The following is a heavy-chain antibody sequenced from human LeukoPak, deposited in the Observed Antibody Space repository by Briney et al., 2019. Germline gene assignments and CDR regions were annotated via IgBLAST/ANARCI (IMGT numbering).Heavy chain of an antibody. V-gene: IGHV3-13*04. CDR2: IDTAGNT. D-gene: IGHD3-16*01. CDR1: GFTFSSYD. Sequence: GGSLRLSCAASGFTFSSYDMHWVRQATGKGLEWVSAIDTAGNTFYPGSVKGRFTISRENAKDSLYHQMNNVRAGDTALYFCTRTSNITSVMDIWGQGTMVTVSS. J-gene: IGHJ3*02. CDR3: TRTSNITSVMDI.